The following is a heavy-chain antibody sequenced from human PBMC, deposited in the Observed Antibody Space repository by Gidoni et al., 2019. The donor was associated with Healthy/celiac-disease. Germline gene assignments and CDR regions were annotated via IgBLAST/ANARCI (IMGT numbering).Heavy chain of an antibody. Sequence: QVQLVESGGGVVQPGRSLRLSCAASGFTFSSYGMHWVRQAPGKGLEWVAVISYDGSNKYYADSVKGRFTISRDNSKNTLYLQMNSLRAEDTAVYYCAKEYSSSSEFDYWGQGTLVTVSS. D-gene: IGHD6-6*01. CDR2: ISYDGSNK. CDR3: AKEYSSSSEFDY. V-gene: IGHV3-30*18. J-gene: IGHJ4*02. CDR1: GFTFSSYG.